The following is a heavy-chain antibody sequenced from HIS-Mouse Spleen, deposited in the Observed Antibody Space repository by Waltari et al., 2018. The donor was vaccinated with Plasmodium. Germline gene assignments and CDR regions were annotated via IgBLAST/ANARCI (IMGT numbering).Heavy chain of an antibody. Sequence: EVQLVESGGGLVQPGGSLRLSCAASGFTFSRYDMHWVRQATGKGLVWFSAIGTVGDTYYPGSVKGRFTISRENAKNSLYLQMNSLRAGDTAVYYCARGRWNHAFDIWGQGTMVTVSS. CDR3: ARGRWNHAFDI. CDR1: GFTFSRYD. D-gene: IGHD1-1*01. V-gene: IGHV3-13*01. CDR2: IGTVGDT. J-gene: IGHJ3*02.